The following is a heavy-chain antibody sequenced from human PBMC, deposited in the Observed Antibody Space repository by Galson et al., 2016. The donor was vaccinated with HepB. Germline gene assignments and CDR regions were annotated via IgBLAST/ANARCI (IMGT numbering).Heavy chain of an antibody. D-gene: IGHD6-19*01. CDR3: ARKAPAGIPRPYIYFDF. J-gene: IGHJ4*02. V-gene: IGHV4-39*01. Sequence: LSLTCTVSGVSIGSSSNYWSWIRQTPGKGLEWLGTVYHSGSAYYNPSLKSRVTISVDSSKNQFSLKIKSVTAADTAVYFCARKAPAGIPRPYIYFDFWGLGALVTVSS. CDR2: VYHSGSA. CDR1: GVSIGSSSNY.